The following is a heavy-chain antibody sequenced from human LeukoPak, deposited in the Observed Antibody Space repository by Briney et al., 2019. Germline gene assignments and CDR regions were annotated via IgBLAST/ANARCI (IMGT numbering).Heavy chain of an antibody. D-gene: IGHD1-7*01. CDR1: GFNFNDAW. V-gene: IGHV3-15*01. Sequence: GGSLRLSCATSGFNFNDAWMNWVRQAPGKGLKWLGRIKSISYGGTIDYAAPVKGRFTISRDDSKNTLYLQMDSLETEDTAIYYCTRTWPGNTCFNFWGQGTLVTVSS. J-gene: IGHJ4*02. CDR3: TRTWPGNTCFNF. CDR2: IKSISYGGTI.